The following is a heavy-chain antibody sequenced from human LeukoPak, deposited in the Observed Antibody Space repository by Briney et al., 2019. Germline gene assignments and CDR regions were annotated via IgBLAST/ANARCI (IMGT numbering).Heavy chain of an antibody. CDR1: GFTFSSYG. J-gene: IGHJ4*02. V-gene: IGHV3-33*03. Sequence: PGGSLRLSCAASGFTFSSYGMHWVRQAPGKGLEWVAVIWYDGSNKYYAGSVKGRFTISRDNAKNSVYLQMSGLRAEDTAVYYCARSGYDVVFGYWGQGTLITVSS. CDR2: IWYDGSNK. D-gene: IGHD5-12*01. CDR3: ARSGYDVVFGY.